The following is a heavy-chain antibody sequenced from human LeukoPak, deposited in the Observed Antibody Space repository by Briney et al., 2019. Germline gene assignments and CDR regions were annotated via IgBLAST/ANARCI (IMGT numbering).Heavy chain of an antibody. V-gene: IGHV1-18*01. CDR3: ARVTTYCSSTSCYAGGEVYHFDY. Sequence: ASVKVSCKASGYTFTSYGISWVRQAPGQGLEWMGWISAYNGNTNYAQKLQGRVTMTTDTSTSTAYMELRSLRSDDTAVYYCARVTTYCSSTSCYAGGEVYHFDYWGQGTLVTVSS. CDR2: ISAYNGNT. J-gene: IGHJ4*02. D-gene: IGHD2-2*01. CDR1: GYTFTSYG.